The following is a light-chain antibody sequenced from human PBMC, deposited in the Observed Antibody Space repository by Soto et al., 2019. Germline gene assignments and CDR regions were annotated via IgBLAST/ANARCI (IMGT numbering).Light chain of an antibody. V-gene: IGKV3-15*01. J-gene: IGKJ4*01. CDR3: QQYHTWPIT. CDR2: GAS. Sequence: EIVLTQSPGTLSLSPGERATLSCRASQSVSSSQLAWYQQRPGQAPRLLISGASTGATGIPARFSGSGSGTEFTLTISSLQSEDCAIYYCQQYHTWPITFGGGTKVDIK. CDR1: QSVSSS.